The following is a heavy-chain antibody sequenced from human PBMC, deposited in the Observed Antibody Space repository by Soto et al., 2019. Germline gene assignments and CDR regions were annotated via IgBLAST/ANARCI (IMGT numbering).Heavy chain of an antibody. CDR1: GFSLSNARMG. Sequence: QVTLKESGPVLVKPTETLTLTCTVSGFSLSNARMGVSWIRQPPGKALEWLAHIFSNDEKSYRTSLKSRLTISKDTSKSQVVLTMTNMDPVDTATYYCARITLGYCSGGSCSTFDYWGQGTLVTVSS. D-gene: IGHD2-15*01. CDR2: IFSNDEK. CDR3: ARITLGYCSGGSCSTFDY. V-gene: IGHV2-26*01. J-gene: IGHJ4*02.